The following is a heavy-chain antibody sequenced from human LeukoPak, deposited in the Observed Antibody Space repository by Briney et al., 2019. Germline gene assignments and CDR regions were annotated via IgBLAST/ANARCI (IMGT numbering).Heavy chain of an antibody. V-gene: IGHV4-39*07. D-gene: IGHD3-10*01. J-gene: IGHJ5*02. Sequence: SETLSLTCTVSGGSISSSSYYWGWIRQPPGKGLEWIGSIYYSGSTYYNPSLKSRVTISVDTSKNQFSLKLSSVTAADTAVYYCARDLERFGEFGRWFDPWGQGTLATVSS. CDR2: IYYSGST. CDR3: ARDLERFGEFGRWFDP. CDR1: GGSISSSSYY.